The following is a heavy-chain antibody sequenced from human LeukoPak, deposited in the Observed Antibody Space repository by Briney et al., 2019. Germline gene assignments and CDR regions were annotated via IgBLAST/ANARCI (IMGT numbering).Heavy chain of an antibody. J-gene: IGHJ4*02. CDR3: ARLRRNSDRSGFYYYYDN. V-gene: IGHV3-21*01. Sequence: GGSLRLSCAASGFTFSSYSFNWVRQAPGKGLEWVSSINTVSSYIYYADSVRGRFTISRDNAENSLWPQMNSLRAEDSAVYYCARLRRNSDRSGFYYYYDNWGQGTLVTVSS. CDR1: GFTFSSYS. CDR2: INTVSSYI. D-gene: IGHD3-22*01.